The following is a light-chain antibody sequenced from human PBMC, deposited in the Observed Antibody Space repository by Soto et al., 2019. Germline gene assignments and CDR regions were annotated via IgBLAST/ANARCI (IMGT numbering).Light chain of an antibody. CDR2: AAS. CDR3: VQHHSSPPA. Sequence: DIQMTQSPSSLSASVGDRVTITCRASQDISSDLGWFQQKPGKAPKRLIYAASNLQSGVPSRFSGSGSGTEFTLTISSLQTEDFATDYGVQHHSSPPAFGHGTKVEI. J-gene: IGKJ1*01. CDR1: QDISSD. V-gene: IGKV1-17*01.